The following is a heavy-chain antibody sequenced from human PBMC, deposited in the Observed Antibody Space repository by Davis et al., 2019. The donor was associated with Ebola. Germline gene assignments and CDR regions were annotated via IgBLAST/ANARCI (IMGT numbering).Heavy chain of an antibody. Sequence: ASVKVSCKASGYTFTSYDINWVRQATGQGLEWMGWMNPNSGNTGYAQKFQGRVTITRNTSISTAYMELSSLRSEDTAVYYCARASRLGYCTGGVCSPYYYYYYGMDVWGQGTTVTVSS. V-gene: IGHV1-8*03. CDR2: MNPNSGNT. D-gene: IGHD2-8*02. CDR3: ARASRLGYCTGGVCSPYYYYYYGMDV. CDR1: GYTFTSYD. J-gene: IGHJ6*02.